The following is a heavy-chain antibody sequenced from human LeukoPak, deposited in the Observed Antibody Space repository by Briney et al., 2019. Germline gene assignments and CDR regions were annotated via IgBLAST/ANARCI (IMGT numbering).Heavy chain of an antibody. Sequence: SDTRALTWTFSCGAIGSSIYSSRSMRQPPRTQLDGEGTICYTGTPYYNPSLKSRVTISLVTYKNQFSMKLRSVTAADTAVYYCARIIEEQQLIQPSYCYYIDVWGKGTTVTVSS. CDR1: CGAIGSSIYS. V-gene: IGHV4-39*07. CDR3: ARIIEEQQLIQPSYCYYIDV. J-gene: IGHJ6*03. CDR2: ICYTGTP. D-gene: IGHD6-13*01.